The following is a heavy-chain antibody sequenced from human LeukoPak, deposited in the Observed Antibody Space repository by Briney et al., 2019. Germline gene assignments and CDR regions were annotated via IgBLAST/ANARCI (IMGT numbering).Heavy chain of an antibody. V-gene: IGHV3-7*01. Sequence: PGGSLRLSCVASGFTFSSSWMTWVRQAPGMGLERVANIKADGTGKYYVDSVRGRFSISRDNAKNSLYLELNSLRAEDTGVSRDRGWQQFDYWGQGTLVTVSS. D-gene: IGHD5-24*01. CDR3: RGWQQFDY. CDR1: GFTFSSSW. J-gene: IGHJ4*01. CDR2: IKADGTGK.